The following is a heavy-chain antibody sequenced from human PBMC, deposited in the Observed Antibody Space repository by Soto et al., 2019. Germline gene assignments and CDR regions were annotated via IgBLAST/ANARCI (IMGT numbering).Heavy chain of an antibody. CDR2: IIPIFGTA. J-gene: IGHJ6*02. Sequence: ASVKVSCKASGGTFSSYAISWVRQAPGQGLEWMGGIIPIFGTANYAQKFQGRVTITADESTSTAYMELSSLRSEDTAVYYCAIKRDYGGNSFILYYYGMDVWGQGTTVTVSS. CDR1: GGTFSSYA. V-gene: IGHV1-69*13. D-gene: IGHD4-17*01. CDR3: AIKRDYGGNSFILYYYGMDV.